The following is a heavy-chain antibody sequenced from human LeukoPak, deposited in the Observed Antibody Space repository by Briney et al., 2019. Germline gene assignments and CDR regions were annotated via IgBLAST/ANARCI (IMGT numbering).Heavy chain of an antibody. J-gene: IGHJ6*03. CDR3: ARRRDGYNFQRSIYYYYYYMDV. V-gene: IGHV1-2*02. CDR2: INPNSGGT. D-gene: IGHD5-24*01. CDR1: GGTFSSYA. Sequence: GASVKVSCKASGGTFSSYAISWVRQAPGQGLEWMGWINPNSGGTNYAQKFQGRVTMTRDTSISTAYMELSRLRSDDTAVYYCARRRDGYNFQRSIYYYYYYMDVWGKGTTVTVSS.